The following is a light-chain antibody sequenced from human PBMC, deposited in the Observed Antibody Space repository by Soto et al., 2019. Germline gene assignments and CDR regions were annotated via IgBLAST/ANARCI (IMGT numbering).Light chain of an antibody. CDR1: QRFXSY. CDR3: QQSYRTPCT. CDR2: DAS. Sequence: RVTQWPASLSASGGDRATIPCRASQRFXSYFNWYQPKPGKAPKILXYDASSLQRGVPSRLSGSGSATDFTLTISSMQPEDFATYYCQQSYRTPCTFGQGTKVDIK. J-gene: IGKJ1*01. V-gene: IGKV1-39*01.